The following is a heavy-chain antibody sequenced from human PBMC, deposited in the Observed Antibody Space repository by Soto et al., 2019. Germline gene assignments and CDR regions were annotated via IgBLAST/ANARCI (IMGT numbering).Heavy chain of an antibody. V-gene: IGHV3-23*01. Sequence: GGSLRLSCTASGFTFGSYAMSWVRQAPGKGLEWVSAISGSGGSTYYADSVKGRFAISRDNSKNTLYLQMNSLRAEDTAVYYCVHDYSNSPEFPYYYYYGMDVWGQGTTVTVSS. J-gene: IGHJ6*02. CDR1: GFTFGSYA. D-gene: IGHD4-4*01. CDR3: VHDYSNSPEFPYYYYYGMDV. CDR2: ISGSGGST.